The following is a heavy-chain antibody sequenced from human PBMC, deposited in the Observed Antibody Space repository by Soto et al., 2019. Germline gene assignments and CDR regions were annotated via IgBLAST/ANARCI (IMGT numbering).Heavy chain of an antibody. Sequence: QLHLEQSGAEVRKPGASVKVSCKASGYTFNSFGINWVRQAPGQGLEWLGWISAYNGNTNYAQKFHDRVTMTADTSTTTASLELTSLRSDDTAVYYCAREIQYDSGGFHELYFWGQGTLVTVSS. CDR3: AREIQYDSGGFHELYF. D-gene: IGHD3-22*01. V-gene: IGHV1-18*04. CDR1: GYTFNSFG. J-gene: IGHJ4*02. CDR2: ISAYNGNT.